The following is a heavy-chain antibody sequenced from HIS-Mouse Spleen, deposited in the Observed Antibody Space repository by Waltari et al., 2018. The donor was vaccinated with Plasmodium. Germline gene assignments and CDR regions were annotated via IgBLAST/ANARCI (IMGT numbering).Heavy chain of an antibody. D-gene: IGHD6-13*01. V-gene: IGHV3-21*01. J-gene: IGHJ4*02. CDR2: ISSISSYI. Sequence: EVQLVESGGGLVKPGGSLRLSCAASGFTFSRYSMNWVRQAPGKVVECVSIISSISSYIYYADSVKGRFTISRDNAKNSLYLQMNSLRAEDTAVYYCARDRSAAALLGYWGQGTLVTVSS. CDR3: ARDRSAAALLGY. CDR1: GFTFSRYS.